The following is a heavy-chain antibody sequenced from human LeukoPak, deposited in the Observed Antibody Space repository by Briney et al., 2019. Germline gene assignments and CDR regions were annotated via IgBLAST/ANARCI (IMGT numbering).Heavy chain of an antibody. CDR1: GFTFSNYA. CDR2: ISGSGSST. CDR3: SQTRLWFGELSTFDF. Sequence: GGSLRLSCAASGFTFSNYAMSWVRQAPGKGLEWVAPISGSGSSTYYAYSVKGRFTISRDNSKNTLYLQMNSLRAEDTAIYYCSQTRLWFGELSTFDFWGQGTLVTVSS. V-gene: IGHV3-23*01. J-gene: IGHJ4*02. D-gene: IGHD3-10*01.